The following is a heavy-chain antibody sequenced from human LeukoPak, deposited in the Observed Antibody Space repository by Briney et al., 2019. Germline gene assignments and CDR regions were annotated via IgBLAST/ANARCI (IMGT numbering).Heavy chain of an antibody. V-gene: IGHV3-30*02. D-gene: IGHD3-10*01. J-gene: IGHJ4*02. CDR3: AKDTPGEGSGSYHPWYYFDY. CDR2: IRYDGSNK. CDR1: GFTFSSYG. Sequence: PGGSLRLSCAASGFTFSSYGMHWVRQAPGKGLEWVAFIRYDGSNKYYADSVKGRFTISRDNSKNTLYLQMNSLRAEDTAVYYCAKDTPGEGSGSYHPWYYFDYWGQGTLVTVSS.